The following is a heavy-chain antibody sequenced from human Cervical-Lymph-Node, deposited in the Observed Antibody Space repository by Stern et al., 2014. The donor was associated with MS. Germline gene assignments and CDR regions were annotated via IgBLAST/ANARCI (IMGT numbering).Heavy chain of an antibody. Sequence: EVQLVESGGGLIQPGRSLRLSCAASGFTFDDYAMHWVRQAPGKGLEWVPGISWNSGSIGYSDSVKGRFAISRDNAKNSLYLQMNSLRPEDTALYYCAKDQGVVRLLYFQHWGQGTLVTVSS. CDR3: AKDQGVVRLLYFQH. CDR2: ISWNSGSI. V-gene: IGHV3-9*01. J-gene: IGHJ1*01. D-gene: IGHD3-3*01. CDR1: GFTFDDYA.